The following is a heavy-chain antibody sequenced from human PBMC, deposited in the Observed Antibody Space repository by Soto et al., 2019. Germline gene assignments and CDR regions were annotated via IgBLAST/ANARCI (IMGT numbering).Heavy chain of an antibody. V-gene: IGHV1-69*13. CDR3: ASVYSSGWFGY. J-gene: IGHJ4*02. Sequence: SVKVSCKASGGTFSSYAISWVRQAPGQGLEWMGGIVPIFGTANYAQKFQGRVTITADESTSAAYMELSSLRSEDTAVYYCASVYSSGWFGYWGQGTLVTVSS. CDR2: IVPIFGTA. CDR1: GGTFSSYA. D-gene: IGHD6-19*01.